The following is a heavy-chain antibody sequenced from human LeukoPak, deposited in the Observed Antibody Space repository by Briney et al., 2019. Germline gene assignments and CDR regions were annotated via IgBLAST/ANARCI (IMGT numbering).Heavy chain of an antibody. CDR2: IIPILGIA. CDR1: GGTFSSYA. V-gene: IGHV1-69*04. D-gene: IGHD2-15*01. Sequence: SLKVSCKASGGTFSSYAISWVRQAPGQGLEWMGRIIPILGIANYAQKFQARVTNTAHKSTSTPYMELSSLRYEYTAVYYCARGRTRYCRGGSCYSGGFSYYYYGMDGWGQGTTVTVSS. CDR3: ARGRTRYCRGGSCYSGGFSYYYYGMDG. J-gene: IGHJ6*02.